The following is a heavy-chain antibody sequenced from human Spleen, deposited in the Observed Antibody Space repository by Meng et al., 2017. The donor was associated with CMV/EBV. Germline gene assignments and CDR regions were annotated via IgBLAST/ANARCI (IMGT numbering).Heavy chain of an antibody. V-gene: IGHV1-2*02. D-gene: IGHD2-2*01. CDR2: INSNSGDT. Sequence: ASVKVSCKASGYTFTGYYIHWVRQAPGQGLEWMGWINSNSGDTNYAQKFQGRVTMTRDTSISTAYMELSRLRSDDTAFYYCARERYLEPAASPDYYYFGMDVWGQGTTVTVSS. CDR3: ARERYLEPAASPDYYYFGMDV. CDR1: GYTFTGYY. J-gene: IGHJ6*02.